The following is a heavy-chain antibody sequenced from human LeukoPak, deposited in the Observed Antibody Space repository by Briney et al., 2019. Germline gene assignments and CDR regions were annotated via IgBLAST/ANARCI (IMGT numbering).Heavy chain of an antibody. CDR1: GFTFRSHW. CDR3: ARDHVVDGLVFDY. J-gene: IGHJ4*02. V-gene: IGHV3-7*01. D-gene: IGHD2-15*01. CDR2: TNQDGSEK. Sequence: GGSLRLSCAAAGFTFRSHWMSWIRQAPGKGLEGVANTNQDGSEKQYVDSVKGRFTISRDNAKISLYLQMDSLRAEDTGLYYCARDHVVDGLVFDYWGQGALVTVSS.